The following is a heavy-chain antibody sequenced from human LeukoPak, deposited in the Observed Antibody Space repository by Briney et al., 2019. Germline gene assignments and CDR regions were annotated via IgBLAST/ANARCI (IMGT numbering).Heavy chain of an antibody. CDR3: AKRRRMVRGVYYYYYMDV. CDR2: ISGSGGST. Sequence: GGSLRLSCAASGFTFSSYEMSWVRQAPGKGLEWVSAISGSGGSTYYADSVKGRFTISRDNSKNTLYLQMNSLRAEDTAVYYCAKRRRMVRGVYYYYYMDVWGKGTTVTISS. J-gene: IGHJ6*03. D-gene: IGHD3-10*01. V-gene: IGHV3-23*01. CDR1: GFTFSSYE.